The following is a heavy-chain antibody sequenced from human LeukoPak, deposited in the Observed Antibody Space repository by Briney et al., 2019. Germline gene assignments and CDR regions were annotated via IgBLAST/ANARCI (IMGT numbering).Heavy chain of an antibody. CDR1: GFTFSSYS. CDR3: ARGARYYYGSGTYYNGLFDY. D-gene: IGHD3-10*01. CDR2: ISTSGSSI. Sequence: GGSLRLSCAASGFTFSSYSMNWVRQAPGKGLEWVSAISTSGSSIYYADSVKGRFTISRDNAKNSLYLLMNSLRAEDTAVYYCARGARYYYGSGTYYNGLFDYWGQGTLVIVSS. J-gene: IGHJ4*02. V-gene: IGHV3-21*06.